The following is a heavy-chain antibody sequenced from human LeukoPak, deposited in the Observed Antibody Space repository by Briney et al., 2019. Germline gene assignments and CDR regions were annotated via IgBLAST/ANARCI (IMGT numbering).Heavy chain of an antibody. CDR2: IYYSGST. CDR1: GGSISSYY. V-gene: IGHV4-59*08. D-gene: IGHD6-13*01. J-gene: IGHJ5*02. Sequence: SETLSLTCTVSGGSISSYYWSWIRQPPGKGLEWIGYIYYSGSTNYNPSLKSRVTISVDTSKNQFSLKLSSVTAADTAVYYCARHVLISSSWPPWFDPWGQGTLVTVSS. CDR3: ARHVLISSSWPPWFDP.